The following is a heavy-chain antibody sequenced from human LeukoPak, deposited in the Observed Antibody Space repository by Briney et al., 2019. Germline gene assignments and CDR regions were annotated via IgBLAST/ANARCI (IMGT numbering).Heavy chain of an antibody. CDR3: ARDKGGSGYDHLDS. D-gene: IGHD5-12*01. J-gene: IGHJ4*02. V-gene: IGHV6-1*01. CDR1: GGSVSTNSAA. Sequence: SQTLSLTCAISGGSVSTNSAAWNWIRQSPSRGLEWLGRTYYRSKWYNDYAVSVKSRIAINPDTSKNQFSLQLNSVTPEDTAVYYCARDKGGSGYDHLDSWGQGTLVTVSS. CDR2: TYYRSKWYN.